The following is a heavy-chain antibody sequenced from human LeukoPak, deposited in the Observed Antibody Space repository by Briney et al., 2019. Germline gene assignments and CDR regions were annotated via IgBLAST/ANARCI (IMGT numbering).Heavy chain of an antibody. D-gene: IGHD6-19*01. CDR2: IFGSGGSA. CDR1: GFTFNSYA. V-gene: IGHV3-23*01. CDR3: AKTTTGYSSGRYPGWPVDY. Sequence: GGSLRLSCAASGFTFNSYAMYWVRQAPGKGLEWVSGIFGSGGSAHYADSVKGRFTIFRDNSKNTVYLQMNSLRAEDTAVYYCAKTTTGYSSGRYPGWPVDYWGQGTLVTVSS. J-gene: IGHJ4*02.